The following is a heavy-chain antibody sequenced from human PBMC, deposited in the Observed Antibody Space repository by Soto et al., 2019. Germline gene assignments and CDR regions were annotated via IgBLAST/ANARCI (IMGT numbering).Heavy chain of an antibody. Sequence: PSETLSLTCAVSGGSITSGGYSWGLIPQPPGQGLEWIGYMYHSGNTYYNPSLKVRLTISLDHSRNQFSLRLNSVTAADTAVYFCASRKYDGVAGSVWFDPWGQGTLVTVSS. D-gene: IGHD3-16*01. CDR2: MYHSGNT. J-gene: IGHJ5*02. CDR1: GGSITSGGYS. V-gene: IGHV4-30-2*01. CDR3: ASRKYDGVAGSVWFDP.